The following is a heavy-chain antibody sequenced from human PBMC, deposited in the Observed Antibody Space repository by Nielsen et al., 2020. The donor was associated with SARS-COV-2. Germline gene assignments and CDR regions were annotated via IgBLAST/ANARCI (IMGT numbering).Heavy chain of an antibody. J-gene: IGHJ4*02. D-gene: IGHD1-7*01. CDR2: IKQDGSEK. V-gene: IGHV3-7*01. CDR1: GFTFSSYW. CDR3: ARKYNWNYGLGY. Sequence: GESLKISCAASGFTFSSYWMSWVRQAPGKGLEWVANIKQDGSEKYYVDSVKGRYTISRDNAKNSLYLQMNSLRAEDTAVYYCARKYNWNYGLGYWGQGTLVTVSS.